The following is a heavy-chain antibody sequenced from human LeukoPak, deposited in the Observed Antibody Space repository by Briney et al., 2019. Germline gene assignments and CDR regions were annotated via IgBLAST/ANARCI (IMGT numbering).Heavy chain of an antibody. CDR2: ITGGGDGT. V-gene: IGHV3-23*01. CDR1: GFTFSSYA. Sequence: GGSLRLSCAASGFTFSSYAMMWVRQSPEKGLEWVSSITGGGDGTYYADSVRGRFTISRDSSKNTLYLKMNSLRAEDTAVYFCVKGFVHPTYYFEYWGQGTLVTVSS. D-gene: IGHD3-10*01. CDR3: VKGFVHPTYYFEY. J-gene: IGHJ4*02.